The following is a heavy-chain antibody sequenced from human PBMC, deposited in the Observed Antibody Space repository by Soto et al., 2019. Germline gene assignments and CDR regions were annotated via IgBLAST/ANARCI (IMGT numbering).Heavy chain of an antibody. CDR1: GFTFSSYA. CDR3: AKDGATSPGYYYYGMDV. J-gene: IGHJ6*02. D-gene: IGHD1-26*01. Sequence: GSLRLSCAASGFTFSSYAMSWVRQAPGKGLEWVSAISGSGGSTYYADSVKGRFTISRDNSKNTLYLQMNSLRAGDTAVYYCAKDGATSPGYYYYGMDVWGQGTTVTVSS. V-gene: IGHV3-23*01. CDR2: ISGSGGST.